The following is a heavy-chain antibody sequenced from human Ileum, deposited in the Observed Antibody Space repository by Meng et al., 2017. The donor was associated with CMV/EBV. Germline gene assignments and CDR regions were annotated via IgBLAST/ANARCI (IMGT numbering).Heavy chain of an antibody. CDR2: MRSDGSNI. CDR3: ARRWESLSYFDY. D-gene: IGHD1-26*01. V-gene: IGHV3-30*02. J-gene: IGHJ4*02. CDR1: GFIFSTYG. Sequence: AASGFIFSTYGMHWVRQAPGKGLECVAFMRSDGSNIYYEDSVKGRFIISRDNSNNMLYLQMNSLRADDTAIYYCARRWESLSYFDYWGQGALVTVSS.